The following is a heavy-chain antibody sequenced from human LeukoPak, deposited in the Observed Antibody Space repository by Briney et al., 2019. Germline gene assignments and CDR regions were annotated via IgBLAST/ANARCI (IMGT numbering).Heavy chain of an antibody. Sequence: PGGSLRPSCAASGFTFSSYAMSWVRLAPGKGLEWVSAISGSGGSTYYADSVKGRFTISRDNSKNTLYLQMNSLRAEDTAVYYCANIMMGYFDYWGQGTLVTVSS. D-gene: IGHD3-16*01. CDR2: ISGSGGST. V-gene: IGHV3-23*01. J-gene: IGHJ4*02. CDR1: GFTFSSYA. CDR3: ANIMMGYFDY.